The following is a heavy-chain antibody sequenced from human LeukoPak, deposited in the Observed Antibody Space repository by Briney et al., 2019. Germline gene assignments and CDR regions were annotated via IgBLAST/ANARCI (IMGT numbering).Heavy chain of an antibody. D-gene: IGHD3-10*01. CDR2: IYYSGST. Sequence: SETLSLTCTVSGGSISSSSYYWGWIRQPPGKGLEWIGSIYYSGSTYYNPSLKSRVTISVDTSKNQFSLKLSSVTAADTAVYYCARRGNRLPRGVFDYWGQGTLVTVSS. V-gene: IGHV4-39*01. CDR3: ARRGNRLPRGVFDY. J-gene: IGHJ4*02. CDR1: GGSISSSSYY.